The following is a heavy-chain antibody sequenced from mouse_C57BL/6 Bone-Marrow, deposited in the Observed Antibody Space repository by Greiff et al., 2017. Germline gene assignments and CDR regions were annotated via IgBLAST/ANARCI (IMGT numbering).Heavy chain of an antibody. V-gene: IGHV5-9-1*02. CDR2: ISSGGDYI. J-gene: IGHJ4*01. D-gene: IGHD1-1*01. CDR3: TRDPAVVGMDY. Sequence: EVMLVESGEGLVKPGGSLKLSCAASGFTFSSYAMSWVRQTPEKRLEWVAYISSGGDYIYYADTVKGRFTISRDNARNTLYRQMSSLMSEDTAMYYCTRDPAVVGMDYWGQGTSVTVSS. CDR1: GFTFSSYA.